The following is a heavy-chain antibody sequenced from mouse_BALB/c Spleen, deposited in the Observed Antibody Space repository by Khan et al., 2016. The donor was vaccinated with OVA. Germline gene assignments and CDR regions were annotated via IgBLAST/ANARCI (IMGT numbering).Heavy chain of an antibody. J-gene: IGHJ4*01. CDR3: ARGDYAMDD. CDR1: GYTFSSYW. CDR2: ILPGSGST. Sequence: QVQLQQAGAELMKPGASVKISCKATGYTFSSYWIEWVKQRPGHGLEWIGEILPGSGSTNYNENFKGKATFTADTSSNTAYMQLSSLTSEDSAVYYCARGDYAMDDWGQGTSVTVSS. V-gene: IGHV1-9*01.